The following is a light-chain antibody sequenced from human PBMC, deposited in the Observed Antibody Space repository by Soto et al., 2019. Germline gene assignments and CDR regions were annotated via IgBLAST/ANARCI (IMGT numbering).Light chain of an antibody. V-gene: IGLV2-14*01. CDR2: EVT. Sequence: SALTQPASVSGSPGQSITISCTGTSSDVGGYNYVSWYQQHQGKAPKLIIYEVTNRPSGISNRFSGSKSGNTASLTISGLQAEDEADFYCSSYTTSSILYVFGTGTKVTVL. CDR3: SSYTTSSILYV. J-gene: IGLJ1*01. CDR1: SSDVGGYNY.